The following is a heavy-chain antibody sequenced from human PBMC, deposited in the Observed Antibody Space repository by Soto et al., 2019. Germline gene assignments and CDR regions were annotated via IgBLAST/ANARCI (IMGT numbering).Heavy chain of an antibody. CDR2: IYYSAST. CDR3: ARDYRTPSGGMDV. Sequence: LXLXCTVSGGYISSXDHHWTSIRQSPWKGLEWIGSIYYSASTYYNPSLVSRIMISVDTSKKQFSLRLTSVTAADTDVYFCARDYRTPSGGMDVWGQGTTGTVS. CDR1: GGYISSXDHH. J-gene: IGHJ6*02. D-gene: IGHD3-16*02. V-gene: IGHV4-30-4*01.